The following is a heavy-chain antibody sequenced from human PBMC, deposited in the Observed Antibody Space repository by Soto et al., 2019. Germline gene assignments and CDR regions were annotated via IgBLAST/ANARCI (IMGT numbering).Heavy chain of an antibody. V-gene: IGHV3-30*18. D-gene: IGHD6-19*01. CDR3: AKDFDAAGTYYFDY. J-gene: IGHJ4*02. CDR2: ISYDGSNK. Sequence: GGSLRLSCAASGFTFSSYGMHWVRQAPGKGLEWVAVISYDGSNKYYADSVKGRFTISRDNSKNTLYLQMNSLRAEDTAVYYCAKDFDAAGTYYFDYWGQGTLVTVSS. CDR1: GFTFSSYG.